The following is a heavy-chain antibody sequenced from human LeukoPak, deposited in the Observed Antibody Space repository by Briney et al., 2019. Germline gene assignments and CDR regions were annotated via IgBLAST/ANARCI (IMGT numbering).Heavy chain of an antibody. CDR3: AKITMIVVVPSSGFDY. V-gene: IGHV1-69*13. CDR2: IIPIFGTA. CDR1: GGTFSSYA. J-gene: IGHJ4*02. Sequence: GASVKVSCKASGGTFSSYAISWVRQAPGQGLEWMGGIIPIFGTANYAQKFQGRVTITADESTSTAYMELSSLRSEDTAVYYCAKITMIVVVPSSGFDYWGQGTLVTVSS. D-gene: IGHD3-22*01.